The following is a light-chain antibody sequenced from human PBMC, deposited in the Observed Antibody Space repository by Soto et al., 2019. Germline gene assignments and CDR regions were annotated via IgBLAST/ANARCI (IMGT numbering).Light chain of an antibody. CDR1: SSDVGSYSL. V-gene: IGLV2-23*02. Sequence: QSALTQPASLSGSPGQSITISCTGTSSDVGSYSLVSWYQQHPGKAPKLMIYEVSKRPSGVSNRFSASKSGNTASLTISGLQAGDEADYYCCSYAGSTTPYVFGSGTKVTVL. CDR3: CSYAGSTTPYV. CDR2: EVS. J-gene: IGLJ1*01.